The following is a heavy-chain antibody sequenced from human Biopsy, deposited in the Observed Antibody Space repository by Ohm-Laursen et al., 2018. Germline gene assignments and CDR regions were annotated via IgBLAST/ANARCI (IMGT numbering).Heavy chain of an antibody. J-gene: IGHJ6*02. CDR1: GESFNGYY. CDR3: VRGVDYYDPYHYYALDV. D-gene: IGHD3-22*01. V-gene: IGHV4-34*01. CDR2: INHSGRT. Sequence: GTLSLTCAVYGESFNGYYWSWIRQTPGKGLEWIGEINHSGRTNYNPSLKSRVTISVDTSKNQFSLKVRSVTAADTAVYYCVRGVDYYDPYHYYALDVWGQGTAVTVSS.